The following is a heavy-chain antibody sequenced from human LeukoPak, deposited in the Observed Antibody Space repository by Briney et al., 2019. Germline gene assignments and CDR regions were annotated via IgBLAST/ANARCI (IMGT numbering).Heavy chain of an antibody. V-gene: IGHV1-18*01. J-gene: IGHJ3*02. Sequence: ASVKVSCKASGYTFTSYGISWVRQAPGRGLEWMGWISAYNGNTNYAQKLQGRVTMTTDTSTSTAYMELRSLRSDDTAVYYCARDPYYYGSNAFDIWGQGTMVTVSS. CDR1: GYTFTSYG. D-gene: IGHD3-10*01. CDR2: ISAYNGNT. CDR3: ARDPYYYGSNAFDI.